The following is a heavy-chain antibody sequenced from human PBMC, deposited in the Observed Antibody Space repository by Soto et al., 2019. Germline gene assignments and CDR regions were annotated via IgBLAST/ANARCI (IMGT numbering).Heavy chain of an antibody. D-gene: IGHD2-8*01. CDR1: GGSISNFY. J-gene: IGHJ4*02. V-gene: IGHV4-59*01. Sequence: PSETLSLTCTFSGGSISNFYWSCIRHAPGKGLGWIGYISYSGNTNYNPSLKSRVSISVDTSKNQLSLNLTSVTAADTAVYYCSRVQMVLYRSYFESWGQGTPVHVSS. CDR3: SRVQMVLYRSYFES. CDR2: ISYSGNT.